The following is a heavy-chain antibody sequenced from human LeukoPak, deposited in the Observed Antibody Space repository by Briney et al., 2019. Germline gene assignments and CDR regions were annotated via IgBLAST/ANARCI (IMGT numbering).Heavy chain of an antibody. D-gene: IGHD1-1*01. V-gene: IGHV4-39*07. CDR3: ARDRHDRMDV. CDR1: GGSISSSSYY. Sequence: PETLSLTCTVSGGSISSSSYYWGWIRQPPGKGLEWIGSIYYSGSTYYNPSLKSRVTISVDTSKNQFSLKLSSVTAADTAVYYWARDRHDRMDVWCKVTTVT. CDR2: IYYSGST. J-gene: IGHJ6*04.